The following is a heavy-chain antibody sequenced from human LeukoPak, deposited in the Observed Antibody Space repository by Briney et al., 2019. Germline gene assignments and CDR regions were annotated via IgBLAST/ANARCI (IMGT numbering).Heavy chain of an antibody. CDR1: GYTFTGYY. CDR3: ARAGYYDSSGYPYYFDY. J-gene: IGHJ4*02. V-gene: IGHV1-46*01. D-gene: IGHD3-22*01. Sequence: ASVKVSCKASGYTFTGYYMHWVRQAPGQGLEWMGIINPSGGSTSYAQKFQGRVTMTRDTSTSTVYMELSSLRSEDTAVYYCARAGYYDSSGYPYYFDYWGQGTLVTVSS. CDR2: INPSGGST.